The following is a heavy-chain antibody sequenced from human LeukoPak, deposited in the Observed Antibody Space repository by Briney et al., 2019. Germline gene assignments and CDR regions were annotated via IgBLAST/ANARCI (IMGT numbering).Heavy chain of an antibody. J-gene: IGHJ4*02. CDR3: AKAYYYDSSGWVATYYFDY. CDR2: ISGSGGST. D-gene: IGHD3-22*01. V-gene: IGHV3-23*01. CDR1: GFTFSSYA. Sequence: PGGSLRLSCAASGFTFSSYAMSWVRQAPGKGLEWVSAISGSGGSTYYADSVKGRFTISRDNSKNTLYLQMNSLRAEDTAVYYCAKAYYYDSSGWVATYYFDYWGQGTLVTVSS.